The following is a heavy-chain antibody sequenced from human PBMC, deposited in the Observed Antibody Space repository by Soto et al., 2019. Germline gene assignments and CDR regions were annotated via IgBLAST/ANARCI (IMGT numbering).Heavy chain of an antibody. CDR1: GFTFSSYS. Sequence: GGSLRLSCAASGFTFSSYSMNWVRQVPGKGLEWVSYISSSSSTIYYADSVKGRFTISRDNAKNSLYLQMNSLRAEDTAVYYCAREPQRITMSSYSNYWGQGTLVTVSS. V-gene: IGHV3-48*01. J-gene: IGHJ4*02. CDR3: AREPQRITMSSYSNY. CDR2: ISSSSSTI. D-gene: IGHD3-10*02.